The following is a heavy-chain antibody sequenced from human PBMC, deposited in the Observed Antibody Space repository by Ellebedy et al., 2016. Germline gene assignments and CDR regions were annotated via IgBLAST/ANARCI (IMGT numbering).Heavy chain of an antibody. J-gene: IGHJ6*02. D-gene: IGHD5-18*01. CDR2: IKQDGSEK. CDR3: ARDGYAYATDV. CDR1: GFTFSSYW. Sequence: GGSLRLSCAASGFTFSSYWMGWVRQAPGKGLEWVANIKQDGSEKYYVDSVKGRFTISRDNAKDSLYLQMSSLRAEDTALYYCARDGYAYATDVWGQGTTVTVSS. V-gene: IGHV3-7*01.